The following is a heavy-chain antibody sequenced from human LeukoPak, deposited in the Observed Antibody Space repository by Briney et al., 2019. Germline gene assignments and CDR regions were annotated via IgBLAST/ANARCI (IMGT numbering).Heavy chain of an antibody. Sequence: SETLSLTCAVSGGSISSSNWWSWVRQPPGKGLEWIGEIYHSGSTNYNPSLKSRVTISVDTSKNQFSLKLSSVTAADTAVYYCARVIAARRDNWFDPWGQGTLVTVSS. J-gene: IGHJ5*02. V-gene: IGHV4-4*02. CDR3: ARVIAARRDNWFDP. CDR1: GGSISSSNW. CDR2: IYHSGST. D-gene: IGHD6-6*01.